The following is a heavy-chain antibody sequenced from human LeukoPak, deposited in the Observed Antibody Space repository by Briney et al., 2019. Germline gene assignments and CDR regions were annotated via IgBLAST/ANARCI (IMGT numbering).Heavy chain of an antibody. Sequence: GGSLRLSCAASGFTFDDYAMHWVRQAPGKGLEWVSLTSGDGGSTYYADSVKGRFTISRDNSKNSLYLQMNSLRTEDTALYYCAKDRVDSGYDYADYWGQGTLVTVSS. V-gene: IGHV3-43*02. CDR2: TSGDGGST. D-gene: IGHD5-12*01. J-gene: IGHJ4*02. CDR3: AKDRVDSGYDYADY. CDR1: GFTFDDYA.